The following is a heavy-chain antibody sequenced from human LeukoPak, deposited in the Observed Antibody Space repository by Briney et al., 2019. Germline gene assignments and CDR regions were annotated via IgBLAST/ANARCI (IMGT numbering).Heavy chain of an antibody. Sequence: GGSLRLSCAASGFTFSSYSMNWVRQAPGKGLEWVSSISSSSSYIYYADSVKGRFTISRDNAKNSLYLQMNSLRAEDTAVYYCARDRGVLLWFGELFEPYDYWGQGTLVTVSS. CDR1: GFTFSSYS. CDR2: ISSSSSYI. CDR3: ARDRGVLLWFGELFEPYDY. V-gene: IGHV3-21*01. D-gene: IGHD3-10*01. J-gene: IGHJ4*02.